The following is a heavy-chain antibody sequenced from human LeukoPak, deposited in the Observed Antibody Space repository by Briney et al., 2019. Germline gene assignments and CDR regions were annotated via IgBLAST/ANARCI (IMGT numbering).Heavy chain of an antibody. V-gene: IGHV4-61*02. J-gene: IGHJ4*02. CDR1: GGSISSDNYS. CDR3: ARSSESYDRSGYYSYYFDY. D-gene: IGHD3-22*01. Sequence: TLSLTCTVSGGSISSDNYSWSWIRQPAGKGLEWIGRVYTSGSTNYNPSLKSRVTISVDTSKKQFSLKLSSVTAADTAVYYCARSSESYDRSGYYSYYFDYWGQGTLVTVSS. CDR2: VYTSGST.